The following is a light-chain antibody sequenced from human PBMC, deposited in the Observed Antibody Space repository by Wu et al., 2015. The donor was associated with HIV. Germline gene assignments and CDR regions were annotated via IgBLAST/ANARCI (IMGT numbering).Light chain of an antibody. CDR2: GAS. J-gene: IGKJ2*01. Sequence: ENVLTQSPDTLSLSPGERATLSCRANQSVSGNHLAWYQQKAGQTPRLLIYGASSRAAGIPDRFSGGGSGTEFTLTISTMQSEDFAVYYCQQYNDWPRHTFGQGTKLEIK. CDR1: QSVSGN. CDR3: QQYNDWPRHT. V-gene: IGKV3D-15*01.